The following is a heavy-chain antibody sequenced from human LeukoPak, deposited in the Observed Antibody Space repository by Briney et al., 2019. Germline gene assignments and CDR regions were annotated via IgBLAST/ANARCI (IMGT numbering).Heavy chain of an antibody. CDR2: ISSSGSTI. J-gene: IGHJ6*02. V-gene: IGHV3-11*01. D-gene: IGHD3-9*01. CDR3: ARLVVLRYFDWFEYYYGMDV. Sequence: GGSLRLSCATSGFTFTSHAMTWIRQAPGKGLEWVSYISSSGSTIYYADSVKGRFTISRDNAKNSLYLQMNSLRAEDTAVYYCARLVVLRYFDWFEYYYGMDVWGQGTTVTVSS. CDR1: GFTFTSHA.